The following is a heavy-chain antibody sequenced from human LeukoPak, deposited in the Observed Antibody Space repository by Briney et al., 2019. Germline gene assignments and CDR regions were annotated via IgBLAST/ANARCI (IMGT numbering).Heavy chain of an antibody. Sequence: SETLSLTCTVSGGSISSSSYYWGWIRQPPGKGLEWIGSIYFIGITYYNPSLKSRITISVDTSKNQLSLKLNSVIAADTAVYYCARYRGGSGYHFDYWGQGTLVTVSS. CDR1: GGSISSSSYY. CDR2: IYFIGIT. J-gene: IGHJ4*02. D-gene: IGHD5-12*01. CDR3: ARYRGGSGYHFDY. V-gene: IGHV4-39*07.